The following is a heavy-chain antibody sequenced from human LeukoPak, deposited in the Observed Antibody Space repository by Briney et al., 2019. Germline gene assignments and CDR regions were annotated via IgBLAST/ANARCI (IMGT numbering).Heavy chain of an antibody. CDR2: IKQDGSEK. D-gene: IGHD6-13*01. V-gene: IGHV3-7*01. Sequence: GGSLRLSCAASGFTFSSYWMSWVRQAPGKGLEWGANIKQDGSEKYYVDSVKGRFTISRDNAKNSLYLQMNSLRAEDTAVYYCARDSGSSWVAHYYYYYGMDVWGQGTTVTVSS. CDR1: GFTFSSYW. CDR3: ARDSGSSWVAHYYYYYGMDV. J-gene: IGHJ6*02.